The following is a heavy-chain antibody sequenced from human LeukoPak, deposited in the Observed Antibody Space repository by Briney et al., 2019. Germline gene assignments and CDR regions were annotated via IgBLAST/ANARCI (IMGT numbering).Heavy chain of an antibody. CDR1: GGSISSGGYY. V-gene: IGHV4-61*08. J-gene: IGHJ4*02. CDR3: ARGQSSGSEAFDY. CDR2: IYYSGST. D-gene: IGHD3-22*01. Sequence: SETLSLTCTVSGGSISSGGYYWSWIRQHPGKGLEWIGYIYYSGSTNYNPSLKSRVTISVDTSKNQFSLKLSSVTAADTAVYYCARGQSSGSEAFDYWGQGTLVTVSS.